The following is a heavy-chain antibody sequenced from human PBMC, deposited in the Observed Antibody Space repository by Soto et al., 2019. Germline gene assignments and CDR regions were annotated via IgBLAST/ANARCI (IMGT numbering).Heavy chain of an antibody. CDR1: GVSISSGDYY. J-gene: IGHJ4*02. D-gene: IGHD3-22*01. CDR3: MLGSGWKDFDY. Sequence: SETLSLTCTVSGVSISSGDYYWSWIRQPPGKGLEWIGYIYYSENTYSNPSLKSRVAISVDTSKNQFSLELSSVTAADTAVYYCMLGSGWKDFDYWGQGTLVTVSS. V-gene: IGHV4-30-4*01. CDR2: IYYSENT.